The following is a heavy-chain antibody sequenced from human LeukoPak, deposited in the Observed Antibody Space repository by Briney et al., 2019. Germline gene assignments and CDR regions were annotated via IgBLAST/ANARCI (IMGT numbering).Heavy chain of an antibody. CDR1: GFTFTSYW. CDR3: ARGIAVTKYYYYMDV. J-gene: IGHJ6*03. V-gene: IGHV3-7*01. CDR2: IKQDGSEK. Sequence: GGSLRLSCAASGFTFTSYWMSWVRQAPGKGLEWVANIKQDGSEKYYVDSVKGRFTISRDNAKNTLNLQMNSLRAEDTAVYYCARGIAVTKYYYYMDVWGKGTTVTVSS. D-gene: IGHD6-19*01.